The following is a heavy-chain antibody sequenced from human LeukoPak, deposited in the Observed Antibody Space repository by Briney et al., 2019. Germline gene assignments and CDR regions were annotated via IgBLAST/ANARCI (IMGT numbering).Heavy chain of an antibody. V-gene: IGHV3-23*01. J-gene: IGHJ5*02. CDR2: ITGSGGST. CDR1: GFTFSSYA. CDR3: AKGYGTTGTASSNWFDP. D-gene: IGHD1-1*01. Sequence: GGSLRLSCAASGFTFSSYAMTWVRQAPGRGLEWVSAITGSGGSTYYADSVKGRFTISRDNSKNTLYLQMNSLRVEDTAVYYCAKGYGTTGTASSNWFDPWGQGTLVTVSS.